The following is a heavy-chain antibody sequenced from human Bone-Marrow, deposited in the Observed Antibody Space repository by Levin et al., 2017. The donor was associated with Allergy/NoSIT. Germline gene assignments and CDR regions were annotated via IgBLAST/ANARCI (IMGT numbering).Heavy chain of an antibody. CDR2: LYSGGTT. V-gene: IGHV3-66*04. CDR1: GFSVSTNS. Sequence: RSGGSLRLSCTASGFSVSTNSMNWVRQAPGKGLEWVSILYSGGTTYYADSVKGRFTISRDNSKNALYLQMNSLRVEDTAVYYCARHQSGSGWFSYWGQGTLVTVSS. D-gene: IGHD6-19*01. J-gene: IGHJ4*02. CDR3: ARHQSGSGWFSY.